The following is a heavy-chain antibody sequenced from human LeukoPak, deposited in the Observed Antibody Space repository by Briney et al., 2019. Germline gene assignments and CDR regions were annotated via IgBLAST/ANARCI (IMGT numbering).Heavy chain of an antibody. CDR1: GGSISSYY. Sequence: SETLSLTCTVSGGSISSYYWSWIRQPPGKGLEWIGYIYTSGSTNYNPSLKSRVTKSVDTSKNQFSLKLSSVTAADTAVYYCARGGYYYDKSWFDPWGQGTLVTVSS. CDR3: ARGGYYYDKSWFDP. J-gene: IGHJ5*02. CDR2: IYTSGST. D-gene: IGHD3-22*01. V-gene: IGHV4-4*09.